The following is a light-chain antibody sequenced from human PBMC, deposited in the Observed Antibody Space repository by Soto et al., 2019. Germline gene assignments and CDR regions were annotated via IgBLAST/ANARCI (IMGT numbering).Light chain of an antibody. CDR1: SSNIGSNT. CDR2: SNN. CDR3: AAWDDSLNWV. Sequence: QSVLTQPPSASGTPGQRVTISCSGSSSNIGSNTVNWYQQLPGTAPKLLIYSNNQRPSGVPDRFSGSKSGTSASLAINGLQSEDEGDYYCAAWDDSLNWVFGGGTKLTVL. J-gene: IGLJ3*02. V-gene: IGLV1-44*01.